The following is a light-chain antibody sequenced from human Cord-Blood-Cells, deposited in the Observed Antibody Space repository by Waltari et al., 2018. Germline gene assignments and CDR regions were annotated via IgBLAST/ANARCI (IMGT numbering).Light chain of an antibody. J-gene: IGKJ1*01. CDR1: QSISSSY. CDR3: QQYSSSQT. V-gene: IGKV3-20*01. Sequence: EILLTQSPGTLSLSPGERATLSCRASQSISSSYLAWYQQKPGEAPRLIIYGASSRATGIPDRFSSSGSGTDFTLTSSRQEAEDVAVYYCQQYSSSQTFGQGTKVEIK. CDR2: GAS.